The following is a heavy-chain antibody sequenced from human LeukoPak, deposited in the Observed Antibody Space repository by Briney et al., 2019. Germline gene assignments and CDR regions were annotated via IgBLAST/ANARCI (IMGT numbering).Heavy chain of an antibody. CDR3: ANMGGVVVVAATD. Sequence: GGSLRLSCAASGFTFSSYAMSWVRQAPGKGLEWVSAISGSGGSTYYADSVKGRFTISRDNSKNTLYLQMSSLRAEDTAVYYCANMGGVVVVAATDWGQGTLVTVSS. D-gene: IGHD2-15*01. CDR1: GFTFSSYA. J-gene: IGHJ4*02. CDR2: ISGSGGST. V-gene: IGHV3-23*01.